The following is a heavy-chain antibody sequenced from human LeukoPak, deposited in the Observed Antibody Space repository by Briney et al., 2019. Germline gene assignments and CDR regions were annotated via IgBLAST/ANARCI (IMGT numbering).Heavy chain of an antibody. Sequence: SETLSLTCSVSGGFVTSSSYYWAWIRQPPEKGLEWIGSIYYTGGTNYSPSLKSRVTISVDTSKNQFSLKLNSVTAADTAVYYCARHGGTRVTLVEVYYFDYWGQGSLVTVSS. CDR2: IYYTGGT. V-gene: IGHV4-39*01. CDR1: GGFVTSSSYY. CDR3: ARHGGTRVTLVEVYYFDY. J-gene: IGHJ4*02. D-gene: IGHD4-11*01.